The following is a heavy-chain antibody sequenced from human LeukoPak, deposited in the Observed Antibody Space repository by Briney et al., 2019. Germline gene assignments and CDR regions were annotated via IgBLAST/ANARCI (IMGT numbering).Heavy chain of an antibody. J-gene: IGHJ4*02. CDR2: IRQDESEK. CDR1: GFTFSNHW. Sequence: GWSLRLSCAASGFTFSNHWMTWVRQAPGKGLEWVANIRQDESEKYYVDSVKGRFTISRDNAKKSLYLQMNSLRAEDTAVYYCAKDGRWIAVAGTLAYADYWGQGTLVTVSS. D-gene: IGHD6-19*01. CDR3: AKDGRWIAVAGTLAYADY. V-gene: IGHV3-7*01.